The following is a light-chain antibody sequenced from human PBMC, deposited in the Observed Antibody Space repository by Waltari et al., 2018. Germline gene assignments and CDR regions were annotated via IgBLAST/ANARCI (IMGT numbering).Light chain of an antibody. CDR1: QSVGSSS. Sequence: EIVLTQSPGPASLSPGERVTISCRASQSVGSSSLAWYQQKPGQAPRLVIYRASRRATGIPDRFSGSGSGTDFSLTISRLEPEDFAVYYCQQHGTLPATFGQGTKVEIK. CDR2: RAS. V-gene: IGKV3-20*01. CDR3: QQHGTLPAT. J-gene: IGKJ1*01.